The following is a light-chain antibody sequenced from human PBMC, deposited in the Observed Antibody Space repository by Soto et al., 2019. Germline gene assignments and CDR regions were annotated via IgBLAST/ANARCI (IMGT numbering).Light chain of an antibody. CDR2: DVS. CDR3: SSYTTSVTYV. V-gene: IGLV2-14*01. CDR1: SSDVGAYNS. J-gene: IGLJ1*01. Sequence: QSALTQPASVSGSPGQSITISCTGTSSDVGAYNSVSWYQQHPGKAPKLIIYDVSTRPSGISDRFSDSKSGNTASLTISGLQAEDESDYYCSSYTTSVTYVFGTGTKLTVL.